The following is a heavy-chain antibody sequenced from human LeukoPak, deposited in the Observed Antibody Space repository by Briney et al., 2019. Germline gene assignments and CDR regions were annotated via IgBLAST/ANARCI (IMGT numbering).Heavy chain of an antibody. CDR1: GGTFSSYA. CDR3: ARTRMATIRVSVYFDY. CDR2: IIPIFGTA. D-gene: IGHD5-24*01. V-gene: IGHV1-69*05. Sequence: SVKVSCKASGGTFSSYAISWVRQAPGQGLEWMGGIIPIFGTANYAQKFQGRVTITTDESTSTAYMELSSLRSEDTAVYYCARTRMATIRVSVYFDYWGQGTLVTVSS. J-gene: IGHJ4*02.